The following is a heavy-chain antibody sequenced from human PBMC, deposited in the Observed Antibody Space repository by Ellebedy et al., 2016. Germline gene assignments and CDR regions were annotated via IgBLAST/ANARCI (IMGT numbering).Heavy chain of an antibody. CDR1: DGSLRGYF. J-gene: IGHJ6*02. V-gene: IGHV4-34*01. Sequence: SETLSLTXAVHDGSLRGYFFSWIRQPPGKGLEWIGQINYDGVSNYNPSLKSRVTISLDTSHYQVSLKLTSVTVADTAVYYCTRILTDSSGRFGMDVWGQGTTVSVS. CDR3: TRILTDSSGRFGMDV. CDR2: INYDGVS. D-gene: IGHD6-19*01.